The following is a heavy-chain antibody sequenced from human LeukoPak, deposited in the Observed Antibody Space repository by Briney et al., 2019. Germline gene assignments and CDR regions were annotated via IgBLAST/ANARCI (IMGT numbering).Heavy chain of an antibody. D-gene: IGHD3-10*01. CDR2: IKSKTDGGTT. Sequence: PGGSLRLSCAASGFTFSNAWMSWVRQAPGKGLEWVGRIKSKTDGGTTDYAAPVKGRFTISRDDSKNTLYLQMNSLKTEDTAVYYCTTSLWLGELLRIDYWGQGTLVTVSS. V-gene: IGHV3-15*01. CDR3: TTSLWLGELLRIDY. J-gene: IGHJ4*02. CDR1: GFTFSNAW.